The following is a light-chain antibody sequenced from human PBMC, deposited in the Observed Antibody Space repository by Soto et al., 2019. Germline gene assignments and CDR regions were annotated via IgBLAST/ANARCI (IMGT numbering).Light chain of an antibody. Sequence: EIVLTQSPGTLSLSPGERATLSCRASQSVSNSYLAWYQQKPGQAPRLLNYGASSRATGIPDRFSGSGSGTDFTLTISRLEPEDFAVYYCQQYGGIPLTFGPGTKVDIK. V-gene: IGKV3-20*01. CDR2: GAS. CDR3: QQYGGIPLT. J-gene: IGKJ3*01. CDR1: QSVSNSY.